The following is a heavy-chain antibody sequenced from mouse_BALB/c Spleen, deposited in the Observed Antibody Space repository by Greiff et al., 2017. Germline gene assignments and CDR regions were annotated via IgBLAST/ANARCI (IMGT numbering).Heavy chain of an antibody. D-gene: IGHD1-1*01. V-gene: IGHV5-6-5*01. Sequence: EVQLMESGGGLVKPGGSLKLSCAASGFTFRSYAMPWVRQLPEKRLGWVASISSGGRTYYPDSVKGRFTISRDNARNILYLQMSSLRSEDTAMYYCARGDGNAWFAYWGQGTLVTVSA. CDR2: ISSGGRT. J-gene: IGHJ3*01. CDR3: ARGDGNAWFAY. CDR1: GFTFRSYA.